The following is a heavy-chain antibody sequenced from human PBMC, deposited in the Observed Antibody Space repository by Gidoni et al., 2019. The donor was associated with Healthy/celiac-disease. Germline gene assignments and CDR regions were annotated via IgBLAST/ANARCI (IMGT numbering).Heavy chain of an antibody. CDR3: ASHSYGTHGY. CDR1: GGSFSGYY. V-gene: IGHV4-34*01. D-gene: IGHD5-18*01. CDR2: INHSGST. Sequence: QVQLQQWGAGLLKPSETLSLTCAVYGGSFSGYYWSWIRQPPGKGLEWIGEINHSGSTNYNPPLKSRVTISVDTSKNQFSLKLSSVTAADTAVYYCASHSYGTHGYWGQGTLVTVSS. J-gene: IGHJ4*02.